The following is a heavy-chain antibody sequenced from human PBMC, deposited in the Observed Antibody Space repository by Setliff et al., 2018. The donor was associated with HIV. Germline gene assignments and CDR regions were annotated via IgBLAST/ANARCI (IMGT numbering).Heavy chain of an antibody. CDR3: ARDCSSTSCPGSFNYYYYYYYMDV. D-gene: IGHD2-2*01. J-gene: IGHJ6*03. CDR1: GYTFTSYY. V-gene: IGHV1-46*03. Sequence: ASVKVSCKASGYTFTSYYMHWVRQAPGQGLEWMGTINPSGGSTGYAQKFQGRVTMTRDTSTSTVYMELSSLRSEDTAVYYCARDCSSTSCPGSFNYYYYYYYMDVWGKGTTVTVSS. CDR2: INPSGGST.